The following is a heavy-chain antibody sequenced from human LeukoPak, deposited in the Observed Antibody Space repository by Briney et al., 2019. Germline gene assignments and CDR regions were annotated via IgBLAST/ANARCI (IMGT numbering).Heavy chain of an antibody. CDR3: AGVWSGGYFVIDY. V-gene: IGHV3-21*01. CDR2: ISSSSSYI. Sequence: GGSLRLSCAASGFTFSSYSMNWVRQAPGKGLEWVSSISSSSSYIYYADSVKGRFTISRDNAKNSLYLQMNSLRAEDTAVYYCAGVWSGGYFVIDYWGQGTLVTVSS. J-gene: IGHJ4*02. D-gene: IGHD2-21*02. CDR1: GFTFSSYS.